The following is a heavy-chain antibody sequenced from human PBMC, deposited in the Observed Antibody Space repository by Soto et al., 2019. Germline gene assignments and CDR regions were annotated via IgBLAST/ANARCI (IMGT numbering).Heavy chain of an antibody. D-gene: IGHD6-13*01. CDR2: INAGNGNT. CDR3: ARDPIIAAAGGLFDY. J-gene: IGHJ4*02. V-gene: IGHV1-3*01. Sequence: VASVKVSCKASGYTFTSYAMHWVRQAPGQRLEWMGWINAGNGNTKYSQKFQGRVTITRDTSASTAYMELSGLRSEDTAVYYCARDPIIAAAGGLFDYWGQGTLVTVSS. CDR1: GYTFTSYA.